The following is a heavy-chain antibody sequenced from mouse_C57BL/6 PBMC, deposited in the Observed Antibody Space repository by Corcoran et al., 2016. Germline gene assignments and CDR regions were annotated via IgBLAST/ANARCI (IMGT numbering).Heavy chain of an antibody. CDR3: ARSIINTVRYFDV. CDR1: GDTFTSNG. V-gene: IGHV1-81*01. D-gene: IGHD1-1*01. Sequence: QVQLQQSGDELARTGDSVKKSCETAGDTFTSNGISRVKQRTGQGIEWFGEINTRSGNTYYNDQFKGKATLTADKSSSTTYMELRSLTSEDSAVYFCARSIINTVRYFDVWGTGTTVTVSS. J-gene: IGHJ1*03. CDR2: INTRSGNT.